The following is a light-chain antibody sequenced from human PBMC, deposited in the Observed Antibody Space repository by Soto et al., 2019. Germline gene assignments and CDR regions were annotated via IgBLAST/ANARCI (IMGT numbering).Light chain of an antibody. V-gene: IGKV3-11*01. CDR3: QQYNNWPPWT. Sequence: VLTQSPATLSLSPGERATLSCRASLNVNSYLAWYQQKPGQAPRLVIYDASNRAPGIPARFSGSGSGTDFTLTISSLQSEDFAVYFCQQYNNWPPWTFGQGTKVDI. CDR1: LNVNSY. CDR2: DAS. J-gene: IGKJ1*01.